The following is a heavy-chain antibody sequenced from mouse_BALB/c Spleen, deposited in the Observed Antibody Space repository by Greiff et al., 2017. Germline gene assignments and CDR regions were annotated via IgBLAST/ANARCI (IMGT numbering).Heavy chain of an antibody. Sequence: QVQLQQSGPELVRPGVSVKISCKGSSYTFTDYAMHWVKQSHAKSLEWIGVISTYYGNTNYNQKFKGKATMTVDKSSSTAYMELARLTSEDSAVYYCASIYDGYYEGFAYWGQGTLVTVSA. CDR3: ASIYDGYYEGFAY. V-gene: IGHV1-67*01. CDR1: SYTFTDYA. D-gene: IGHD2-3*01. J-gene: IGHJ3*01. CDR2: ISTYYGNT.